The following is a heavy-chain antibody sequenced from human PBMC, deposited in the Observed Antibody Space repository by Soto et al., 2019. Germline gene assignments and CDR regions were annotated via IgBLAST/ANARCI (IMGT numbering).Heavy chain of an antibody. J-gene: IGHJ4*02. D-gene: IGHD3-22*01. Sequence: GGSLRLSCAASGFNVSSNYMSWVRQAPGKGLEWLSVIYSGGSTYYAESVKGRFTISRDNSKNTVNLQMSSLRAEDTAVYYCARGGIYDGSDYYGSYFDYWGQGSLVTVSS. CDR1: GFNVSSNY. CDR2: IYSGGST. V-gene: IGHV3-53*05. CDR3: ARGGIYDGSDYYGSYFDY.